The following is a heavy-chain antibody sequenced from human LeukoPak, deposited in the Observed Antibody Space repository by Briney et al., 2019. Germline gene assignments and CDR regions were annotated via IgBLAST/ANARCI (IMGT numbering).Heavy chain of an antibody. CDR1: GYTFTGYY. Sequence: ASVKVSCKASGYTFTGYYMHWVRQALGQGLEGMGWINPNSGGTNYAQKFQGRVTMTRDTSISTAYMELSRLRSDDTAVYYCASTRITIFGVFLNWGQGTLVTVSS. CDR2: INPNSGGT. V-gene: IGHV1-2*02. CDR3: ASTRITIFGVFLN. D-gene: IGHD3-3*01. J-gene: IGHJ4*02.